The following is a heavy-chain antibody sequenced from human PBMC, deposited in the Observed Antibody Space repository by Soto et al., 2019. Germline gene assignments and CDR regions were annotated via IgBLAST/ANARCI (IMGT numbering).Heavy chain of an antibody. D-gene: IGHD6-19*01. V-gene: IGHV1-69*12. CDR2: IVPIFGTT. Sequence: QVQLVQSGAEVKKPGSSVKVSCKVSGGTFSNYAIDWVRLPPGQGLEWMGGIVPIFGTTYYTQKFQGRATIIADDSTTTAYLELSSLRSEDTAIYYCARVEAVAGIYNYHGLDVWGQGTAVTVSS. CDR1: GGTFSNYA. J-gene: IGHJ6*02. CDR3: ARVEAVAGIYNYHGLDV.